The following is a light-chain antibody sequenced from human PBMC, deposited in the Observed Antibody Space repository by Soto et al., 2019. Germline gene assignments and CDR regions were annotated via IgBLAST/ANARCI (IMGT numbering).Light chain of an antibody. J-gene: IGKJ3*01. CDR1: QGISSY. CDR2: AAS. V-gene: IGKV1-8*01. CDR3: QQYYSYLLFT. Sequence: AIRMTQSPSSLSASTGDRVTITCRASQGISSYLAWYQQKPGKAPKLLIYAASTLQSGVPSRFSGSGSGTDFTLTISCLQSEDFATYYCQQYYSYLLFTFGPGTKVDIK.